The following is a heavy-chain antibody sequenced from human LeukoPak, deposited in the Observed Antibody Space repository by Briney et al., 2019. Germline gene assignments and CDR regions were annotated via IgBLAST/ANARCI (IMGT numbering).Heavy chain of an antibody. Sequence: PSETLSLTCTVSGGSISSSSYYWGWIRQPPGKGLKWIGSIYYSGSTYYNPSLKSRVTISVDTSKNQFSLKLSSVTAADTAVYYCARGTATYYYGSGSYNLGEELAFDIWGQGTMVTVSS. J-gene: IGHJ3*02. CDR2: IYYSGST. D-gene: IGHD3-10*01. CDR1: GGSISSSSYY. CDR3: ARGTATYYYGSGSYNLGEELAFDI. V-gene: IGHV4-39*07.